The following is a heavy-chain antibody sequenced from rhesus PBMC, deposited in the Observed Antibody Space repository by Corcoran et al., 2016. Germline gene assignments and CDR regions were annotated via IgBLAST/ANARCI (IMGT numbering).Heavy chain of an antibody. V-gene: IGHV3S18*01. CDR1: GFSFSAYY. D-gene: IGHD5-24*01. J-gene: IGHJ5-1*01. CDR3: ARDGGWVQLEGRFDV. CDR2: ISYTGGST. Sequence: EVQLVESGGGLAKPGGSLRLSGAPSGFSFSAYYMYWGRQAPGKGLEWVLGISYTGGSTYYADFVKGRFTNSRENAKNTLDLQMDSLRAEDTAFYYCARDGGWVQLEGRFDVWGAGVLVTVSS.